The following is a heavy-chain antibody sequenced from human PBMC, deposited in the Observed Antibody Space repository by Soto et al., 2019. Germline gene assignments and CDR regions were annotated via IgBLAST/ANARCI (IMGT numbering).Heavy chain of an antibody. D-gene: IGHD3-3*01. CDR3: ARDQGVVTIS. V-gene: IGHV1-69*01. Sequence: QVQLVQAGAEVKKPGSSVKVSCKASGCTFSSYAISWLRQAPGKGLEWMGGIIPIFGTANYAQKFQGRVTITADEYTSKAYMELSSLRTEDTAVYYCARDQGVVTISWGQGTLVTVSS. CDR1: GCTFSSYA. J-gene: IGHJ4*02. CDR2: IIPIFGTA.